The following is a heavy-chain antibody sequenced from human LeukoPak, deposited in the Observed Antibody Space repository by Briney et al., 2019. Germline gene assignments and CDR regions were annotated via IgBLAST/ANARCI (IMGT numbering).Heavy chain of an antibody. CDR2: IYPGDSNI. Sequence: GESLHISCKGSGYSFTDYWIGWVRQMPGKGLEWMGIIYPGDSNIRYSPSFQGQVTISADRSISTAYLQWSSLKASDTAMYYCARLFRNYYDNSGRGRLDYWGQGTLVTVSS. V-gene: IGHV5-51*01. CDR3: ARLFRNYYDNSGRGRLDY. CDR1: GYSFTDYW. J-gene: IGHJ4*02. D-gene: IGHD3-22*01.